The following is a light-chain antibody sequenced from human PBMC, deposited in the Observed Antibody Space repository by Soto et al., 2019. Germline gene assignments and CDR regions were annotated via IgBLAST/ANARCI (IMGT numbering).Light chain of an antibody. V-gene: IGKV3-15*01. CDR3: QQYNNSPRT. CDR2: GAS. J-gene: IGKJ1*01. Sequence: DIVMTQSPSTLSVSPGDRATISCRASQGVSSNLAWYQQKPGQAPRLLIYGASTRDTGIPARFSGSGSGTEFTLTISSLQSEDFAVYYCQQYNNSPRTFGQGTKVEIK. CDR1: QGVSSN.